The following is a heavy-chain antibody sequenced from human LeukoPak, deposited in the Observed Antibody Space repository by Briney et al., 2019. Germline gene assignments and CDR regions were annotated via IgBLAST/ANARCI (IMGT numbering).Heavy chain of an antibody. J-gene: IGHJ3*02. CDR3: ARTYYDSSGYYQYDAFDI. D-gene: IGHD3-22*01. CDR1: GGSISSGDYY. Sequence: SETVSLTCTVSGGSISSGDYYWSWIRQPPGKGLEWIGYIYYSGSTYYNPSLKSRVTISVDTSKNQFSLKLSSVTAADTAVYYCARTYYDSSGYYQYDAFDIWGQGTMVTVSS. CDR2: IYYSGST. V-gene: IGHV4-30-4*01.